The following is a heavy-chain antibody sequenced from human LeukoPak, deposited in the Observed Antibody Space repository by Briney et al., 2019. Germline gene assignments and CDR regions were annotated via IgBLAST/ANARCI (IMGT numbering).Heavy chain of an antibody. D-gene: IGHD3-22*01. Sequence: PGGSLRLSCAASGFTSSSYDMHWVRQAPGKGLEWVAVIRYDGSKKYHADSVKGRFTISRDNSESTLYLQLSSLRAEDTAVYFCARRDYYDSSGSLTYYYYGMDVWGQGTTVTVSS. CDR1: GFTSSSYD. J-gene: IGHJ6*02. V-gene: IGHV3-33*01. CDR3: ARRDYYDSSGSLTYYYYGMDV. CDR2: IRYDGSKK.